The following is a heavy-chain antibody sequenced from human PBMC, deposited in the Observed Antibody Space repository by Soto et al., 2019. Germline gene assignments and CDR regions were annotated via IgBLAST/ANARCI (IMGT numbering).Heavy chain of an antibody. J-gene: IGHJ5*02. CDR1: GGSISSDY. CDR3: ARQRWFDP. CDR2: IYNSGST. V-gene: IGHV4-59*08. Sequence: QVQLQESGPGLVKPSETLSLTCTVSGGSISSDYWSWIRQPPGKGLEWLGYIYNSGSTNYNPSLRSRVTISVDTSKNQFSLRLSSVTAADMAVYYCARQRWFDPWGQGTLVTVSS.